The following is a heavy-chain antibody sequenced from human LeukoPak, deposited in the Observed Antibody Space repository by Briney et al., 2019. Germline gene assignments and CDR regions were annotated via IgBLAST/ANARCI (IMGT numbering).Heavy chain of an antibody. Sequence: GGSLRLSCAASGFTFTSYWIGWVRQMPGKGLEWMGIIYPGDSDTRYSPSFQGQVTISADKSISTAYLQWSSLKASDTAMYYCARRGPGYQLPNDAFDIWGQGTMVTVSS. CDR1: GFTFTSYW. CDR3: ARRGPGYQLPNDAFDI. V-gene: IGHV5-51*01. J-gene: IGHJ3*02. CDR2: IYPGDSDT. D-gene: IGHD2-2*01.